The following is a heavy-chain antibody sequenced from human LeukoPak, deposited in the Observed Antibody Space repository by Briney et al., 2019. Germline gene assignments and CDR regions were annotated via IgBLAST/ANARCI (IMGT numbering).Heavy chain of an antibody. D-gene: IGHD2-21*01. CDR2: INHSGST. CDR1: GGSFSGYY. J-gene: IGHJ4*02. CDR3: ARDSVVPEVFDY. V-gene: IGHV4-34*01. Sequence: SETLSLTCAVYGGSFSGYYWSWIRQPPGKGLEWIGEINHSGSTNYNPSLKSRVTISVDTSKNQFSLKLSSVTAADTAVYYCARDSVVPEVFDYWGQGTLVTVSS.